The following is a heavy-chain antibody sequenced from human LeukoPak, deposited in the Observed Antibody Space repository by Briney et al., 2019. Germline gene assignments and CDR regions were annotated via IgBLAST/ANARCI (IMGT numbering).Heavy chain of an antibody. CDR3: ARDRLYGSGWYLDY. CDR2: INWDSGAK. Sequence: GGSLRLYCVVSGIFFDHYAMHWVRQAPGKGLEWVAGINWDSGAKGHADSVKGRFTISRDNAKNSLYPEMNSLRAEDMALYYCARDRLYGSGWYLDYWGQGTLVTVSS. CDR1: GIFFDHYA. J-gene: IGHJ4*02. D-gene: IGHD6-19*01. V-gene: IGHV3-9*03.